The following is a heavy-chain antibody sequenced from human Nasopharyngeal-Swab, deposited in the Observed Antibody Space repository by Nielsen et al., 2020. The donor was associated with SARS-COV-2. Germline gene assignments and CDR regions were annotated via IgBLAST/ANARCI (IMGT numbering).Heavy chain of an antibody. CDR3: ARVRIVGATAFFDY. J-gene: IGHJ4*02. CDR1: GYTFTSYA. Sequence: ASVKVSCKASGYTFTSYAMNWVRQAPGQGLEWMGWINTDTGNPTYAQGFTGRFVFSLDASVSTAYLQISSLKAEDTAVYYCARVRIVGATAFFDYWGQGTLVTVSS. V-gene: IGHV7-4-1*02. D-gene: IGHD1-26*01. CDR2: INTDTGNP.